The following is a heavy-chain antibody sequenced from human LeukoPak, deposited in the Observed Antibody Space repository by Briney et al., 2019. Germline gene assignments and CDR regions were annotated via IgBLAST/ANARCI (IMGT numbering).Heavy chain of an antibody. D-gene: IGHD3-3*01. CDR3: AKGSEYYDFWGGYYPRDEYFQH. J-gene: IGHJ1*01. CDR1: GFTFSTFA. Sequence: PGGSLRLSCAASGFTFSTFAMHWVRQAPGKGLEWVAVISYDGSYKYYADSVKGRFTISRDNSKNTLYLQMNSLRAEDTAVYYCAKGSEYYDFWGGYYPRDEYFQHWGQGTLVTVSS. CDR2: ISYDGSYK. V-gene: IGHV3-30-3*01.